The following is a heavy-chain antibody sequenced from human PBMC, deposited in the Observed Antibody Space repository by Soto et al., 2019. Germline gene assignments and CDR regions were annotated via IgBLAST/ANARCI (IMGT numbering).Heavy chain of an antibody. CDR3: ARLGILTGRPGYNWFDP. D-gene: IGHD3-9*01. CDR1: GGSISSSSYY. J-gene: IGHJ5*02. CDR2: IYYSGST. Sequence: SETLSLTCTVSGGSISSSSYYWGWIRQPPGKGLEWVGSIYYSGSTYYNPSLKSRVTISVDTSKNQFSLKLSSVTAADTAVYYCARLGILTGRPGYNWFDPWGQGTLVTVSS. V-gene: IGHV4-39*01.